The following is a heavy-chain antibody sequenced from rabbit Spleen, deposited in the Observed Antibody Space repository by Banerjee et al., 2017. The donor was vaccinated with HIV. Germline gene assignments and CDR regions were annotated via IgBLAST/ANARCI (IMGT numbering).Heavy chain of an antibody. J-gene: IGHJ6*01. D-gene: IGHD1-1*01. CDR1: GFSFSSSYY. Sequence: QEQLEESGGDLVKPGASLTLTCKASGFSFSSSYYMCWVRQAPGKGLEWIACIDSGSSGFTYYATWAIGRFTCSKPSSTTVTLQMTRLTAADTATYFCARDTSSSFSSYGMDLWGPGTLVTV. CDR2: IDSGSSGFT. CDR3: ARDTSSSFSSYGMDL. V-gene: IGHV1S45*01.